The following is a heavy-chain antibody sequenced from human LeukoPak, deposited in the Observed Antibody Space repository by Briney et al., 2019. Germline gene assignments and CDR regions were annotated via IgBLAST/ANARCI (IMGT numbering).Heavy chain of an antibody. D-gene: IGHD3-10*01. CDR3: ARDNGGWFDS. V-gene: IGHV3-7*03. CDR2: IKQGGREE. J-gene: IGHJ5*01. Sequence: GGSLRLSCVASEFIFSDYWMSWVRQAPGKGLEWVANIKQGGREEKYVGSVRGRFAVSRDDAKSTLYLQMDSLSGDDTAVYYCARDNGGWFDSWGRGTLVTVSS. CDR1: EFIFSDYW.